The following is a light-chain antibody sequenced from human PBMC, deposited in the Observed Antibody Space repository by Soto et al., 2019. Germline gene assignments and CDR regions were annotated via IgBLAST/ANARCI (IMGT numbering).Light chain of an antibody. V-gene: IGKV3-20*01. CDR1: QSVSNNY. Sequence: EIVLTQSPGTLSLSPGERSTLSCMAIQSVSNNYLAWYQQKPGQAPRLLIYGASNRATGISDRLSGSGSGTDFTLTISRLEPEDFAVYYCQQYGSSGTFGQGTKVDIK. J-gene: IGKJ1*01. CDR3: QQYGSSGT. CDR2: GAS.